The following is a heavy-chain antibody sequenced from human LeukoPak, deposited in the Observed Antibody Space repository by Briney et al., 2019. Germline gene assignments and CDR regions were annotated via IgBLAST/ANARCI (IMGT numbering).Heavy chain of an antibody. J-gene: IGHJ4*02. CDR2: IFYSGST. CDR3: ARESYYDSRYYFDY. CDR1: GGSIGSYY. D-gene: IGHD3-22*01. Sequence: SETLSLTCTVSGGSIGSYYWNWIRQPPGKGLGWIGYIFYSGSTNYHPSLNSRLTISVDKSKNQFSLKLSSVTAADTAVYYCARESYYDSRYYFDYWGQGTLVTVSS. V-gene: IGHV4-59*01.